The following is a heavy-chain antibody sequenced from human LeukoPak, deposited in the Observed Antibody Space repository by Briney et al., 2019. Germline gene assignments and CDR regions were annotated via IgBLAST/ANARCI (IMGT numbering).Heavy chain of an antibody. CDR2: ISWNSGSI. J-gene: IGHJ4*02. D-gene: IGHD6-6*01. CDR1: GFTFDDYA. V-gene: IGHV3-9*01. CDR3: ARDTEYSSSSIGDY. Sequence: PGGSLRLSCAASGFTFDDYAMHWVRQAPGKGLEWVSGISWNSGSIGYADSVKGRFTISRDNSKNTLYLQMNSLRAEDTAVYYCARDTEYSSSSIGDYWGQGTLVTVSS.